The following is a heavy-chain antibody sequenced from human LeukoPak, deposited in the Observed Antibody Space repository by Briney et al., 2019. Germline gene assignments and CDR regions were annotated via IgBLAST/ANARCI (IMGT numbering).Heavy chain of an antibody. Sequence: PGGSLRLSCAASGFAFSSYAMSWVRQAPGKGLEWVSAISGSGGSTYYADSVKGRFTISRDNSKNTLYLQMNSLRAEDTAVYYCAREVTSYGYDYIDYWGQGTLVTVSS. D-gene: IGHD5-18*01. J-gene: IGHJ4*02. CDR3: AREVTSYGYDYIDY. V-gene: IGHV3-23*01. CDR2: ISGSGGST. CDR1: GFAFSSYA.